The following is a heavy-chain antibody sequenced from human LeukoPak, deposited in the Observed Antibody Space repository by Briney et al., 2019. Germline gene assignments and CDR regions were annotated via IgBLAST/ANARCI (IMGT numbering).Heavy chain of an antibody. Sequence: GGSLRLSCAASGFTFSSYGMHWVRQAPGKGLEWVSIIYTGGSTYYAHSVKGRFTISRDNSKNTVYLQMNSLRAEDTAVYFCARDLGTNDAFDIWGQGTMLTVSS. CDR2: IYTGGST. V-gene: IGHV3-NL1*01. D-gene: IGHD7-27*01. J-gene: IGHJ3*02. CDR3: ARDLGTNDAFDI. CDR1: GFTFSSYG.